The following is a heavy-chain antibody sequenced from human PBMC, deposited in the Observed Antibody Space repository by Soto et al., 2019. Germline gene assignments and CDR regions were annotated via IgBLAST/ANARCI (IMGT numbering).Heavy chain of an antibody. J-gene: IGHJ4*02. CDR1: GFTFSSYA. V-gene: IGHV3-23*01. CDR2: IAGRAGIT. Sequence: PGGSLRLSCATSGFTFSSYAMSWVRQAPGKGLEWVSGIAGRAGITYYSDSVKGRFSISRDTSKNTLYLHMNGLRVEDTAVYFCAKARLEQRPPSFDSWGQGSLVTVSS. D-gene: IGHD1-1*01. CDR3: AKARLEQRPPSFDS.